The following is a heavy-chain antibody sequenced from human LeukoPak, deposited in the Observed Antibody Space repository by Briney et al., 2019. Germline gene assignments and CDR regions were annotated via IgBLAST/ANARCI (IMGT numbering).Heavy chain of an antibody. D-gene: IGHD6-13*01. Sequence: ASVKVSCKASGYTFTGYYMHWVRQAPGQGLEWMGWINPNSGGTNYAQKFQGRVTMTRDTSISTAYMELSRLRSDDTAVYYCARDLLSGDSSSWYYPNWFDPWGQGTLVTVSS. CDR2: INPNSGGT. J-gene: IGHJ5*02. V-gene: IGHV1-2*02. CDR1: GYTFTGYY. CDR3: ARDLLSGDSSSWYYPNWFDP.